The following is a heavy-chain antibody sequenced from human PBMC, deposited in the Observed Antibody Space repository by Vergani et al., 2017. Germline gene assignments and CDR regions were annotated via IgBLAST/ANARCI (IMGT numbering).Heavy chain of an antibody. CDR3: AKVKYYYDSSADFDY. J-gene: IGHJ4*02. CDR2: SSGSGGST. CDR1: GFTFSSYA. Sequence: EVQLLESGGGLVQPGGSLRLSCAASGFTFSSYAMSWVRQAPGKGLGWVSASSGSGGSTDYADSVKSWFTISRDNSKNTLYLQMNSLRAEDTAVYYCAKVKYYYDSSADFDYWGQGTLVTVSS. V-gene: IGHV3-23*01. D-gene: IGHD3-22*01.